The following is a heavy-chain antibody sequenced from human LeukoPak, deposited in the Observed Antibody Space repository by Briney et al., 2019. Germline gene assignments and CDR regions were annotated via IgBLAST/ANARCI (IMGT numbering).Heavy chain of an antibody. CDR2: LSGSGGNT. CDR3: AKGSYYYDSADYFDY. Sequence: GGSLRLSCAASGFTFSSYAMSWVRQAPGKGLEWVSTLSGSGGNTYYADSVKGRVTISRDNSKNTLYLQMNSLRAEDTAVYHCAKGSYYYDSADYFDYWGQGALVTVSS. V-gene: IGHV3-23*01. D-gene: IGHD3-22*01. CDR1: GFTFSSYA. J-gene: IGHJ4*02.